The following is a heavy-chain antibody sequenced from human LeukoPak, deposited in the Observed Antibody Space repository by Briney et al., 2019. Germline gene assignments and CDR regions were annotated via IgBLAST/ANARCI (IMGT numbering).Heavy chain of an antibody. CDR3: ARVRSYAPSDY. D-gene: IGHD1-26*01. CDR1: GITFSSSW. CDR2: INADGSST. V-gene: IGHV3-74*01. Sequence: PGGSLRLSCAASGITFSSSWMQGVRQAPGKGLVWVSRINADGSSTTYADSVKGRFTISRDNAKNTLCLQMNSLRVEDTAVYYCARVRSYAPSDYWGQGTLVTVSS. J-gene: IGHJ4*02.